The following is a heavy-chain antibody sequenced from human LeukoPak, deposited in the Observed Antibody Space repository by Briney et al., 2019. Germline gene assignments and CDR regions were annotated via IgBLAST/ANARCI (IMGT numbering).Heavy chain of an antibody. CDR1: GGSIRSYY. Sequence: SETLSLTCTVSGGSIRSYYWSWIRQPAGKGLEWIGRIYSSGSTNYNPSLKSRVTMSVDTSKNQISLKLSSVTAADTAVYYCARQGSSNSADWFDPWGQGTLVTVSS. D-gene: IGHD4-11*01. CDR2: IYSSGST. J-gene: IGHJ5*02. CDR3: ARQGSSNSADWFDP. V-gene: IGHV4-4*07.